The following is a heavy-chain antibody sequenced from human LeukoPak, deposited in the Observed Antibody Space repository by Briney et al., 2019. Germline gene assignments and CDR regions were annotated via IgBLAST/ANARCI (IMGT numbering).Heavy chain of an antibody. CDR3: ARETEMANLDY. D-gene: IGHD5-24*01. CDR1: GFTFSDYY. Sequence: GGPLRLSCAASGFTFSDYYMNWVRQAPGKGLEWVANIKQDGSEKYYVDSVKGRFTISRDNAKKSLYLQMNSLRAEDTAVYYCARETEMANLDYWGQGTLVTVSS. J-gene: IGHJ4*02. V-gene: IGHV3-7*04. CDR2: IKQDGSEK.